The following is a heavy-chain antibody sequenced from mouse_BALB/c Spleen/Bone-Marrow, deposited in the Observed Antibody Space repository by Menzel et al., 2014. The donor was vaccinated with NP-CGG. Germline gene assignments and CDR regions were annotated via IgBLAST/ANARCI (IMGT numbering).Heavy chain of an antibody. Sequence: DLVKPGASVPLSCKASGYTFNNYRIHWIKQRPGQGLEWIGRIAPGSGSTYYNEMFKGKATLTVDTSSSTAYIQLSSLSAEDSAVYFWARGIYYGNYVYAMDYWGQGASATVS. CDR2: IAPGSGST. D-gene: IGHD2-1*01. CDR1: GYTFNNYR. CDR3: ARGIYYGNYVYAMDY. J-gene: IGHJ4*01. V-gene: IGHV1S41*01.